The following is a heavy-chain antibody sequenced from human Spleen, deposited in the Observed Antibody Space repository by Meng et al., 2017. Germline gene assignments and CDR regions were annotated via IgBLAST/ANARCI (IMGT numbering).Heavy chain of an antibody. J-gene: IGHJ4*02. CDR3: AREGRSHQVGVSVY. Sequence: QVQLQDSGPGLVKPSQTLSLTCPVSGGSISSGDYYWSWIRQPPGKGLEWIGYIYNSGSTYYNPYLKSRVTISVDTSKNQFSLKLRFVTAADTAVYYCAREGRSHQVGVSVYWGQGNLVTVSS. CDR1: GGSISSGDYY. CDR2: IYNSGST. D-gene: IGHD2-21*01. V-gene: IGHV4-30-4*01.